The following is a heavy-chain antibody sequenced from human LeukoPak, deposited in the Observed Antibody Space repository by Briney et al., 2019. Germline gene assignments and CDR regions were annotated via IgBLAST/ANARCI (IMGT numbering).Heavy chain of an antibody. D-gene: IGHD2-15*01. CDR1: GFTLSTNA. CDR3: ARENGYCSGSDCYSYFDS. V-gene: IGHV3-7*01. Sequence: GGSLRLSCLTSGFTLSTNAMSWVRQAPGKGLEWVAYIKKTGIETYYLDSVKGRFTITRDNNRNSLFLQMYSLRAEDTAVYFCARENGYCSGSDCYSYFDSWGQGTLVTVSS. J-gene: IGHJ4*02. CDR2: IKKTGIET.